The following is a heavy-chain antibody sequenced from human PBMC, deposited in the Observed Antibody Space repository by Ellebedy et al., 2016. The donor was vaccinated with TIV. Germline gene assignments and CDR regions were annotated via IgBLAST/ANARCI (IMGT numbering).Heavy chain of an antibody. CDR1: GFTVSSNY. D-gene: IGHD4-23*01. CDR3: ARDAADRGGKFDY. J-gene: IGHJ4*02. Sequence: GESLKISCAASGFTVSSNYMNWVRQAPGKGLEWVSVIYSGADGGDTYYADSVKGRFTISRDNSTNTLYLQMNSLRAEDTAVYYCARDAADRGGKFDYWGQGALVTVSS. CDR2: IYSGADGGDT. V-gene: IGHV3-53*01.